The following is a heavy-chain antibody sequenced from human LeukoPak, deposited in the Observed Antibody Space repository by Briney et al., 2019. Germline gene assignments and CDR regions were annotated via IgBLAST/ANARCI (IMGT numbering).Heavy chain of an antibody. CDR3: ATDIAAAGGGFDY. V-gene: IGHV4-34*01. Sequence: PSETLSLTCAVYGGSFSGYYWSWIRQPPGKGLEWIGEINHSGSTNYNPSLKSRVTISVDTSKIQFSLKLSSVTAADTAVYYCATDIAAAGGGFDYWGQGTLVTVSS. CDR1: GGSFSGYY. CDR2: INHSGST. D-gene: IGHD6-13*01. J-gene: IGHJ4*02.